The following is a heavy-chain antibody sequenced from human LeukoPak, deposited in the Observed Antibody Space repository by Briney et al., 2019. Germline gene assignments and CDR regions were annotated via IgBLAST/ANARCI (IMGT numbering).Heavy chain of an antibody. CDR2: ISRSSSTI. CDR1: GFTFSSYY. J-gene: IGHJ3*02. V-gene: IGHV3-48*02. CDR3: ARDQFYAFDI. Sequence: VGSLRLSCAGSGFTFSSYYMIWVRQAPGKGLEWVSYISRSSSTIYYADSVKGRFTISRDNAKNSLYLQMNSLRDEDTAVYYCARDQFYAFDIWGQGTMVTVSS.